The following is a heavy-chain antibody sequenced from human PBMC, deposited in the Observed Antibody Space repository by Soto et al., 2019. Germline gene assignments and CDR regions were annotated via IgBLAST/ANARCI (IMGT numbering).Heavy chain of an antibody. Sequence: GASVKVSCKASGGTFSSYAISWVRQAPGQGLEWMGGIIPIFGTANYAQKFQGRVTITADESTSTAYMELSSLRSEDTAVYYCARTLTGTVPLYYYGMDVWGQGTTVTVSS. D-gene: IGHD1-20*01. CDR2: IIPIFGTA. J-gene: IGHJ6*02. CDR3: ARTLTGTVPLYYYGMDV. V-gene: IGHV1-69*13. CDR1: GGTFSSYA.